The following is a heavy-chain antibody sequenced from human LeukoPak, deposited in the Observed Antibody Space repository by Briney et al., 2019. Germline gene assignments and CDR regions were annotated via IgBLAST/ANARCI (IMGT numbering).Heavy chain of an antibody. J-gene: IGHJ4*02. D-gene: IGHD6-19*01. CDR3: AREDRSSGFYGLDY. Sequence: GGSLRLSCAASGFTFSSYSMNWVRQAPGKGLEWVSSVAGRGDVTYYADSVKGRFTISRDNSKNTLYLQMNSLRAEDTAVYHCAREDRSSGFYGLDYWGQGTLVTVSS. CDR1: GFTFSSYS. CDR2: VAGRGDVT. V-gene: IGHV3-23*01.